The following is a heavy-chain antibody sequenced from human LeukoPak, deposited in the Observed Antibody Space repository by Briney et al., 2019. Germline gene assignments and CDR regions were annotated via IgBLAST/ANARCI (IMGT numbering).Heavy chain of an antibody. CDR1: GDSVSSKNGA. CDR3: ARDLGTSGWYTFDF. J-gene: IGHJ4*02. D-gene: IGHD6-13*01. CDR2: TYFRSKWYN. V-gene: IGHV6-1*01. Sequence: SQTLSLTCDISGDSVSSKNGAWNWIRQSPSRGLKWLGRTYFRSKWYNEYAVSVQGRISINPDTSKNQYSLYLYAVTPEDTAVYYCARDLGTSGWYTFDFWGQGTLVTVSS.